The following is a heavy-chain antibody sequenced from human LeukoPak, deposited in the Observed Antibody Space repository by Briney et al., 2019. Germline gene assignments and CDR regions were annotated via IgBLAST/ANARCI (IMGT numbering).Heavy chain of an antibody. CDR2: ISSGSTTI. CDR3: ARYYYGMDV. CDR1: GIIFSIYS. V-gene: IGHV3-48*02. J-gene: IGHJ6*02. Sequence: GRSLRLSCETTGIIFSIYSMNWARQAGGSGQEWVSYISSGSTTIYYAASVKGRFTISRDNIKNSLYLQMNRLRDEDTAVYCWARYYYGMDVWGQGTTVTVSS.